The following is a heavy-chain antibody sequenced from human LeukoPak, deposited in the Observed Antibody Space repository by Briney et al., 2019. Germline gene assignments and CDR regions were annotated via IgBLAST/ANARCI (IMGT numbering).Heavy chain of an antibody. Sequence: TSETLSLTCAVYGGSFSGYYWSWIRQPPGKGLEWIGEINHSGSNNYNPSLKSRVTISVDTSKNQFSLMLSSVTAADTAVYYCARVRVPLDYYYYMDVWGKGTTVTVSS. J-gene: IGHJ6*03. CDR2: INHSGSN. D-gene: IGHD3-10*01. V-gene: IGHV4-34*01. CDR3: ARVRVPLDYYYYMDV. CDR1: GGSFSGYY.